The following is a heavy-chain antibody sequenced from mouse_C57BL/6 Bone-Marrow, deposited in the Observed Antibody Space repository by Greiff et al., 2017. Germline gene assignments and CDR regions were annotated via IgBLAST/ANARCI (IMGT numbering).Heavy chain of an antibody. V-gene: IGHV1-81*01. D-gene: IGHD1-1*01. Sequence: QVHVKQSGAELARPGASVKLSCKASGYTFTSYGISWVKQRTGQGLEWIGEIYPRSGNTYYNEKFKGKATLTADKSSSTAYMELRSLTSEDSAVYFCARTIYYGFAYWGQGTLVTVSA. CDR2: IYPRSGNT. J-gene: IGHJ3*01. CDR1: GYTFTSYG. CDR3: ARTIYYGFAY.